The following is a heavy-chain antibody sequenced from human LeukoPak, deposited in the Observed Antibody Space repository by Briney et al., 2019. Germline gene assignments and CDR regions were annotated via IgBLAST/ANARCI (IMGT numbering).Heavy chain of an antibody. J-gene: IGHJ3*02. D-gene: IGHD1-14*01. CDR2: IYYSGST. CDR3: ARQPGGTAAFDI. CDR1: GGSISSSSYY. Sequence: SETLSLTCTVSGGSISSSSYYWGWIRQPPGKGLEWIGSIYYSGSTYYNPSLKSRVTISVDTSKNQFSLKLSSVTAADTAVYYCARQPGGTAAFDIWGQGTMVTVSS. V-gene: IGHV4-39*01.